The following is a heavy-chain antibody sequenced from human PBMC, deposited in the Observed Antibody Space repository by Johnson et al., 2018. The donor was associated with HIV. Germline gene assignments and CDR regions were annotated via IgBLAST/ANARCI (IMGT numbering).Heavy chain of an antibody. CDR1: GFTFSSYW. CDR3: AREGPSERAGFDI. CDR2: IYWNGGCP. Sequence: VQLVESGGGLVKPGGSLRLSCAASGFTFSSYWMSWVRQAPGKGLEWVSGIYWNGGCPGYADSVKGRFTISRDSSKNTLYLEMNSLRADDTAVYYCAREGPSERAGFDIWGQGTMVTVSS. V-gene: IGHV3-20*04. J-gene: IGHJ3*02.